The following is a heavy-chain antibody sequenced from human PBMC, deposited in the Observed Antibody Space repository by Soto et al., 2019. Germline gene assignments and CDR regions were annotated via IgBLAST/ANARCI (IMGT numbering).Heavy chain of an antibody. V-gene: IGHV3-30*18. CDR1: GFTFSSYG. CDR3: AKDAVRYYYYGMDV. CDR2: ISYDGSNK. J-gene: IGHJ6*04. Sequence: QVQLVESGGGVVQPGRSLRLSCAASGFTFSSYGMHWVRQAPGKGLEWVAVISYDGSNKYYADSVKGRFTISRDNSKNTLYLQMNSLRAEDTAVYYCAKDAVRYYYYGMDVWGKGTTVTVSS.